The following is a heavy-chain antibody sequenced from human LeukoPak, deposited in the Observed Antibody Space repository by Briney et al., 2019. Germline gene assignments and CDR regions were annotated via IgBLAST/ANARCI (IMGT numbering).Heavy chain of an antibody. Sequence: GASVKVSCKVCGYTLTEFYMHWVRPAPGKGVEWMGGFDPEDGETIYAQKFQGRVTLTEDTSTDTAYMELSSLRSEDTAVYYCATVSRGNAFDIWGQGTMVTVSS. CDR3: ATVSRGNAFDI. V-gene: IGHV1-24*01. J-gene: IGHJ3*02. CDR2: FDPEDGET. CDR1: GYTLTEFY.